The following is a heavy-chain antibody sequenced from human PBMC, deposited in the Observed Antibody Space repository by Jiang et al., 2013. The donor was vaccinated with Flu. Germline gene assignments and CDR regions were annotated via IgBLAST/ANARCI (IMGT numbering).Heavy chain of an antibody. CDR3: AKDQSHGSGWYVDY. D-gene: IGHD6-19*01. V-gene: IGHV3-30*18. Sequence: EWVAVISYDGSNKYYADSVKGRFTISRDNSKNTLYLQMNSLRAEDTAVYYCAKDQSHGSGWYVDYWGQGTLVTVSS. CDR2: ISYDGSNK. J-gene: IGHJ4*02.